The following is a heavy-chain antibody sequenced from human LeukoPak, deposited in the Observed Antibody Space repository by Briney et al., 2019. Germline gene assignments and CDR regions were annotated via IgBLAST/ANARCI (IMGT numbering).Heavy chain of an antibody. D-gene: IGHD1-14*01. CDR2: ISYDGSNK. Sequence: GRSLRLSCAASGFTFSSYAMHWVRQAPGKGLEWVAVISYDGSNKYYADSVKGRFTISRDNSKNTLYLQMNSLRAEDPAVYYCARNGPTLLPVPHNHSHTGWDVWAQGPPGPASS. CDR3: ARNGPTLLPVPHNHSHTGWDV. V-gene: IGHV3-30*04. J-gene: IGHJ6*02. CDR1: GFTFSSYA.